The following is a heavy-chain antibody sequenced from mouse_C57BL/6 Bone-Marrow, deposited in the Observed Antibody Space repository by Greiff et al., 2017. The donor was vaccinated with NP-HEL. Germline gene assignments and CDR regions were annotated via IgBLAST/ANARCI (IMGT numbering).Heavy chain of an antibody. Sequence: EVHLVESGGGLVKPGGSLKLSCAASGFTFSSYAMSWVRQTPEKRLEWVATISDGGSYTYYPDNVKGRFTISRDNAKNNLYLQMSHLKSEDTAMYYCARPYYYGSSAFAYWGQGTLVTVSA. CDR1: GFTFSSYA. J-gene: IGHJ3*01. CDR3: ARPYYYGSSAFAY. CDR2: ISDGGSYT. V-gene: IGHV5-4*01. D-gene: IGHD1-1*01.